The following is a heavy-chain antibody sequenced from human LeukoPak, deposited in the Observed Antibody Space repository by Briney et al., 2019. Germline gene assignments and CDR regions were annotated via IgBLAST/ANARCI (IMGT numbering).Heavy chain of an antibody. J-gene: IGHJ4*02. V-gene: IGHV1-46*01. D-gene: IGHD3-22*01. Sequence: ASVKVSCKAPGYTFTSYYMHWVRQAPGQGLEWMGIINPSGGSTSYAQKFQGRVTMTRDTSTSTVYMELSSLRSEDTAVYYCARDGDYYDSSGYYPDYWGQGTLVTVSS. CDR3: ARDGDYYDSSGYYPDY. CDR1: GYTFTSYY. CDR2: INPSGGST.